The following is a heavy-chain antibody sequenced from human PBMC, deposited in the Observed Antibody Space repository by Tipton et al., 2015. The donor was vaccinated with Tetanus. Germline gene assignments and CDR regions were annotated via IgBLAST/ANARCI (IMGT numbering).Heavy chain of an antibody. CDR1: GFIFSNYA. J-gene: IGHJ1*01. D-gene: IGHD3-16*01. CDR3: AKDAPGGDVSDPLFEH. CDR2: TSGSGRSS. Sequence: LSLTCAASGFIFSNYAMSWVRQAPGKGLEWVSTTSGSGRSSYYADSVKGRFTVSRDKSRNTLYLQMNSLRAEDTAVYYCAKDAPGGDVSDPLFEHWGQGTLVTVTS. V-gene: IGHV3-23*01.